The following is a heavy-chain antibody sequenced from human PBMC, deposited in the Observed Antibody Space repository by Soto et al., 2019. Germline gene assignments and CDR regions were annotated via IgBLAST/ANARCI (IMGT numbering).Heavy chain of an antibody. CDR2: IKQDGSEK. D-gene: IGHD6-13*01. J-gene: IGHJ4*02. CDR3: ARPYPPSAAAGKDFDY. CDR1: GFTFSSYW. V-gene: IGHV3-7*05. Sequence: GGSLRLSCAASGFTFSSYWMSWVRQARGKGLEWVANIKQDGSEKYYVDSAKGRFTISRDNAKNSLYLQMNSLRAEDTAVYYCARPYPPSAAAGKDFDYWGQGTLVTVSS.